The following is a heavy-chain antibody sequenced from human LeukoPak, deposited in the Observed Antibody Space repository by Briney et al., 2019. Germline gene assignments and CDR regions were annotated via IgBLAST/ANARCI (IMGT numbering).Heavy chain of an antibody. J-gene: IGHJ6*02. V-gene: IGHV3-9*01. D-gene: IGHD1/OR15-1a*01. CDR2: IDWRSGSI. CDR1: VFSFDDYA. Sequence: GGSLRLSFAASVFSFDDYAMFWVRQVRVKGLEGVAGIDWRSGSIGYADSVQGRFTISRDNAKKSLSLQMSSLRPEDTALYFCARGNTLKDDSFYHGMDVWGPGTTVIVSS. CDR3: ARGNTLKDDSFYHGMDV.